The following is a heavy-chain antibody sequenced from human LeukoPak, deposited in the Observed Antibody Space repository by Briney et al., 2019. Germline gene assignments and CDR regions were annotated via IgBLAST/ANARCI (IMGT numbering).Heavy chain of an antibody. Sequence: GGTLSLTCAASGVTFSSYAMSWVRQAPGKGLEWVSAISGSGGSTYYADSVKGRFTISRDSSKNTLYLQMISLRAEDTAVYYCAKDVGHSSSWYYFDYWGQGTLVTVSS. D-gene: IGHD6-13*01. CDR2: ISGSGGST. J-gene: IGHJ4*02. V-gene: IGHV3-23*01. CDR3: AKDVGHSSSWYYFDY. CDR1: GVTFSSYA.